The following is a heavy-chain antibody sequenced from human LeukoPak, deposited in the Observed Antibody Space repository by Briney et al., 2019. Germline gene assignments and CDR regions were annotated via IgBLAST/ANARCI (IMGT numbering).Heavy chain of an antibody. CDR1: GFTFSSYA. CDR2: ISGRGDST. V-gene: IGHV3-23*01. J-gene: IGHJ5*02. CDR3: ARDLSVAALRGWFDP. Sequence: GGSLRLSCAASGFTFSSYAMSWVRQAPGKGLEWASTISGRGDSTYYADSVKGRFTISRDNSKNTLYLQMNSLRAEDTAVYYCARDLSVAALRGWFDPWGQGTLVTVSS. D-gene: IGHD6-19*01.